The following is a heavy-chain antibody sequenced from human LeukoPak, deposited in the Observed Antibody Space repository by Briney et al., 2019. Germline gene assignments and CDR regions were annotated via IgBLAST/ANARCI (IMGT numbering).Heavy chain of an antibody. CDR1: GFTFSANY. D-gene: IGHD5-24*01. CDR3: ASRPLDQALTEMAPDY. V-gene: IGHV3-53*01. J-gene: IGHJ4*02. Sequence: GGSLRLSCAASGFTFSANYMSWVRQAPGKGLEWVSIIYSGGSTYFVDSVKGRFTISRDNSKNTLYLQMNSLRAEDTAVYYCASRPLDQALTEMAPDYWGQGTLVTVSS. CDR2: IYSGGST.